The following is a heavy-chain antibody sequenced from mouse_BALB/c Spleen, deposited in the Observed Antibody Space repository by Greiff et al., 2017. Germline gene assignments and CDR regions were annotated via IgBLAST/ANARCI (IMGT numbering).Heavy chain of an antibody. CDR2: IYPGDGDT. V-gene: IGHV1-82*01. CDR1: GYAFSSSW. CDR3: ARSIGYDGAMDY. J-gene: IGHJ4*01. D-gene: IGHD2-14*01. Sequence: QVQLQQSGPELVKPGASVKISCKASGYAFSSSWMNWVKQRPGQGLEWIGRIYPGDGDTNYNGKFKGKATLTADKSSSTAYMQLSSLTSVDSAVYFCARSIGYDGAMDYWGQGTSVTVSS.